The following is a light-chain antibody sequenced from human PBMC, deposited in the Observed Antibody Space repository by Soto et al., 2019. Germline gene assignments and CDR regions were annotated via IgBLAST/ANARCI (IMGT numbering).Light chain of an antibody. CDR2: AAS. CDR1: QSISSY. Sequence: DIQMTQSPSSLSASVGDRVTITCRASQSISSYLNWYQEQPGRAPKLLIYAASSLQSGVPSRFSGSGSGTDFTLTITSLQPEDFAAYYCQQSCSTPSTFGPGTKVDLK. V-gene: IGKV1-39*01. J-gene: IGKJ3*01. CDR3: QQSCSTPST.